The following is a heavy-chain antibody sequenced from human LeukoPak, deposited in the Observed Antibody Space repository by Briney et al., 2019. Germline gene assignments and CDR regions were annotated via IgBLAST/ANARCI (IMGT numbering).Heavy chain of an antibody. CDR1: GFTVSTNY. J-gene: IGHJ4*02. Sequence: GGYLRLSCAASGFTVSTNYMSWVRQAPGRGLEWVSLLYASGRTYYTDSAKGRFAISRDASQNTLYLQMNSLRAEDTALYYCARRGATTYYYDSSGYYYFDYWGQGTLVTVSS. V-gene: IGHV3-53*01. CDR3: ARRGATTYYYDSSGYYYFDY. CDR2: LYASGRT. D-gene: IGHD3-22*01.